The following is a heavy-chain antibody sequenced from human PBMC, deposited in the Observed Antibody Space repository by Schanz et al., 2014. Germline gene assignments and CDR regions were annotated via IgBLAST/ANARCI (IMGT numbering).Heavy chain of an antibody. Sequence: QVQLVESGGGVVQPGKSLRLSCAASGFTFRSYAVHWVRQTPGKGLEWLAVISHEGNDKYYGDSVKGRFTISRDSPKNRLYLQMNSLRPEDSGVYYCARGVARERYSDWLELDYWGQGTLVTVSS. CDR3: ARGVARERYSDWLELDY. CDR2: ISHEGNDK. J-gene: IGHJ4*02. CDR1: GFTFRSYA. V-gene: IGHV3-30*04. D-gene: IGHD3-9*01.